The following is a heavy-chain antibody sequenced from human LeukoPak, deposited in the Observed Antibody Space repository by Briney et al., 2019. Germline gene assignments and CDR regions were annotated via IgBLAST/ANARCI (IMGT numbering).Heavy chain of an antibody. CDR1: GGTFSSYA. CDR2: IIPIFGTA. CDR3: ARGVYTMVRGVAPYGMDV. J-gene: IGHJ6*04. D-gene: IGHD3-10*01. V-gene: IGHV1-69*13. Sequence: SVKVSCKASGGTFSSYAISWVRQAPGQGLGWMGGIIPIFGTANYAQKFQGRVTITADESTSTAYMELSSLRSEDTAVYYCARGVYTMVRGVAPYGMDVWGKGTTVTVSS.